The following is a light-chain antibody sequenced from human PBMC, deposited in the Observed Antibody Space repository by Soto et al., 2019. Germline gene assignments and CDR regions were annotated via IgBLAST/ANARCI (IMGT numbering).Light chain of an antibody. V-gene: IGKV1-39*01. Sequence: DIQMTQSPSSLSASVGDIVTITCRSSQSISSYLNWYQQKPGKAPKLLIYAASSLQSGVPSRFSGSGSGTDFALPISSLQHEDFATYYCQQSYSTPRYTFGQGTKLEIK. CDR2: AAS. CDR1: QSISSY. J-gene: IGKJ2*01. CDR3: QQSYSTPRYT.